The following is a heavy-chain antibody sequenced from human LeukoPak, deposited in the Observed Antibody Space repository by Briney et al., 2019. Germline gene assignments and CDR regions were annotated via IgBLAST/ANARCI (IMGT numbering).Heavy chain of an antibody. V-gene: IGHV4-30-2*06. Sequence: PSETLSLSCTVSGGSLTSGDYSWSWIRQSPGKGLEGIGYIYQDGGIYYHPSLNSRVTVSVDVSKNQFSLKMTSVTAADTAVYFCGRGPYYYGGSGYYPTSFDPWGQGTVVTVSS. CDR1: GGSLTSGDYS. CDR3: GRGPYYYGGSGYYPTSFDP. J-gene: IGHJ5*02. CDR2: IYQDGGI. D-gene: IGHD3-22*01.